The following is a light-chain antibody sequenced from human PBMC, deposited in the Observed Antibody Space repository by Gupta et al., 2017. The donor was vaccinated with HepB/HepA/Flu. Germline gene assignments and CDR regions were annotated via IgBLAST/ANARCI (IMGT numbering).Light chain of an antibody. CDR3: MQSKQLPWT. Sequence: DIVMTQTPLSLSVTPGQPASISCKSSQSLLHSNGETYLSWYLQKPGQPPQLLIHEVSNRFSGVPDRFSGSGSVTDFTLKISRVEAEDVGVYYCMQSKQLPWTFGQGTKVEIK. V-gene: IGKV2D-29*01. CDR2: EVS. J-gene: IGKJ1*01. CDR1: QSLLHSNGETY.